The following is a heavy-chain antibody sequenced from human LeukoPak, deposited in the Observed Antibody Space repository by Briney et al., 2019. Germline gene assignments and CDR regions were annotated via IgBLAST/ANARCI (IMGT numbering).Heavy chain of an antibody. CDR1: GFTFSSYN. CDR3: AKDPHKYNWNYGWFDP. V-gene: IGHV3-21*01. CDR2: ISSSSSYI. Sequence: GGSLRLSCAASGFTFSSYNMNWVRQAPGKGLEWVSSISSSSSYIYYADSLKGRFTISRDNSKNTLYLQMNSLRAEDTAVYYCAKDPHKYNWNYGWFDPWGQGTLVTVSS. J-gene: IGHJ5*02. D-gene: IGHD1-7*01.